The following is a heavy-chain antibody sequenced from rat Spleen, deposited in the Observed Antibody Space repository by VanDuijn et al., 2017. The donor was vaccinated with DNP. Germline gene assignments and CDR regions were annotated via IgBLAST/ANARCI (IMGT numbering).Heavy chain of an antibody. CDR1: GYSITSSY. Sequence: EVQLQESGPGLVKPSQSLPLTCSVTGYSITSSYWGWIRKFPGNKMEWIGHISYSGSTSYNPSLKSRISITSDTSKNQFFLQLNSVTTEDTATYYCARHRTIMPYYYVMDAWGQGASVTVSS. CDR2: ISYSGST. CDR3: ARHRTIMPYYYVMDA. V-gene: IGHV3-1*01. D-gene: IGHD1-12*01. J-gene: IGHJ4*01.